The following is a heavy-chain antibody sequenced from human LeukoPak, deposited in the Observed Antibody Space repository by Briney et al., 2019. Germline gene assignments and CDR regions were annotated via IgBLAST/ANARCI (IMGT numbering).Heavy chain of an antibody. CDR1: GFTLSSYW. J-gene: IGHJ4*02. Sequence: QSGGSLRLSCAAWGFTLSSYWMRGVGQAAGKGVEGVANIKQDGREIYYVDSVKARFTISRDNAKTSLYLPMNSLRAEDTAVYYCARRCSGGSCPGTYWGQGTLVTVPS. V-gene: IGHV3-7*01. CDR2: IKQDGREI. CDR3: ARRCSGGSCPGTY. D-gene: IGHD2-15*01.